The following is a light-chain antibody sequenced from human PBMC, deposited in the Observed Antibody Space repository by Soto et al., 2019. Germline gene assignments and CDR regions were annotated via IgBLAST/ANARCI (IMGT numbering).Light chain of an antibody. V-gene: IGKV3-15*01. CDR3: QHYNKWPWT. J-gene: IGKJ1*01. Sequence: EMVMTQSPATLSVSPWERATLSCRASQSVSSNLAWYQQKPGQAPRLLLYGASPRATGVPARVSGSGSGTEVTRTISSLQSEDIAVYSCQHYNKWPWTFGQGTKVDIK. CDR1: QSVSSN. CDR2: GAS.